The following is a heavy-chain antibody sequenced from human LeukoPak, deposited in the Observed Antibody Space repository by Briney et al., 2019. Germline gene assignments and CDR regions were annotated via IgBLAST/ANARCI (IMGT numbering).Heavy chain of an antibody. V-gene: IGHV3-20*04. CDR2: INWNGGSI. Sequence: GGSLRLSCAASGFAFDDYGMSWVRQAPGKGLEWVSGINWNGGSIGYADSVKGRFTISRDNSKSTLYLQMNSLRAEDTALYYCAQRQGHAFDNWGQGTLVTVSS. CDR1: GFAFDDYG. CDR3: AQRQGHAFDN. J-gene: IGHJ4*02.